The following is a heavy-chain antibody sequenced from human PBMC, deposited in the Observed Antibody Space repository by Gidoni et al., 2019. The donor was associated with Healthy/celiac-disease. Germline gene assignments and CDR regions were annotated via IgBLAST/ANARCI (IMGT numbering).Heavy chain of an antibody. CDR1: GFTFRSYS. D-gene: IGHD2-8*01. CDR3: ARDRFLVLMVYAIPIPYGMDV. V-gene: IGHV3-21*01. Sequence: EVQLVASGGGLVKPGGSLRLSCAAYGFTFRSYSMNWSRQAPGKGLEWVSSISSSSSYIYYADSVKGRFTISRDNAKNSLYLQMNSLRAEDTAVYYCARDRFLVLMVYAIPIPYGMDVWGQGTTVTVSS. J-gene: IGHJ6*02. CDR2: ISSSSSYI.